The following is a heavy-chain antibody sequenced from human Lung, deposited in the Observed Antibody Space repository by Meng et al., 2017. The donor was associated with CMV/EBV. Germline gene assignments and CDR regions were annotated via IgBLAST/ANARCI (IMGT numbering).Heavy chain of an antibody. V-gene: IGHV3-11*01. CDR3: ARDPGPSFWSGYCPGGMDV. D-gene: IGHD3-3*01. CDR1: GFTFSDYY. J-gene: IGHJ6*02. CDR2: ISSSGSTI. Sequence: GESLKISCAASGFTFSDYYMSWIRQAPGKGLEWVSYISSSGSTIYYADSVKGRFTISRDNAKNSLYLQMNSLRDEDTAVYYCARDPGPSFWSGYCPGGMDVWGQGXTVTVSS.